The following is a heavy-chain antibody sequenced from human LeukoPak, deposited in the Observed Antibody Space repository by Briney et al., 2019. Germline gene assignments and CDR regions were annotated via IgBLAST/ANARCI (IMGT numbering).Heavy chain of an antibody. V-gene: IGHV1-2*06. CDR2: INPNSGGT. CDR3: ARELAAMVTNY. Sequence: ASVKVSCXASGYTFTGYYMHWVRQAPGQGLGWMGRINPNSGGTNYAQKFQGRVTMTRDTSISTAYMELSRLRSDDTAVYYCARELAAMVTNYWGQGTLVTVSS. J-gene: IGHJ4*02. CDR1: GYTFTGYY. D-gene: IGHD5-18*01.